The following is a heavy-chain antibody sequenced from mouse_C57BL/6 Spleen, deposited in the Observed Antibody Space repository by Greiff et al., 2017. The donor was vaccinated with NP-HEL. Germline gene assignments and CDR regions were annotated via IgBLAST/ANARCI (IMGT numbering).Heavy chain of an antibody. J-gene: IGHJ2*01. CDR1: GYSITSGYY. CDR2: ISYDGSN. D-gene: IGHD2-4*01. CDR3: AFYDYDDGGYFDY. Sequence: EVQLQQSGPGLVKPSQSLSLTCSVTGYSITSGYYWNWIRQFPGNKLEWMGYISYDGSNNYNPSLKNRISITRDTSKNQFFLKLNSVTTEDTATYYCAFYDYDDGGYFDYWGQGTTLTVSS. V-gene: IGHV3-6*01.